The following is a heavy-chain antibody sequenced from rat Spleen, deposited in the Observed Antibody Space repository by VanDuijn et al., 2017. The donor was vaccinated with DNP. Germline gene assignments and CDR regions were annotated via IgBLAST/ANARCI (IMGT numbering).Heavy chain of an antibody. Sequence: QVQLKESGPGLVQPSETLSLTCTVSGFSLTTYSVSWVRQPSGKGPEWMGKMWYDGDTAYNSALKSRLSISRDTSKSQVFLKMNSLQTDDTGTYYCTSDSLNSSSFVYWGQGSLVTVPS. D-gene: IGHD1-2*01. CDR2: MWYDGDT. CDR3: TSDSLNSSSFVY. CDR1: GFSLTTYS. V-gene: IGHV2-63*01. J-gene: IGHJ3*01.